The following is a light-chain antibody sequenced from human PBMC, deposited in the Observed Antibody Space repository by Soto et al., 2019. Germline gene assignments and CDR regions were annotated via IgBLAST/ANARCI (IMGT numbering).Light chain of an antibody. CDR2: GAT. Sequence: EVLMAQSPATLSLSPGDRATLSCRASQSVGHMFLAWFQQEPGQAPRLLIHGATTRATGIPARFSGSGSGTEFTLTISSLQSEDFAVYYCQQYNNWPRTFGQGTKVDI. V-gene: IGKV3-15*01. CDR1: QSVGHMF. CDR3: QQYNNWPRT. J-gene: IGKJ1*01.